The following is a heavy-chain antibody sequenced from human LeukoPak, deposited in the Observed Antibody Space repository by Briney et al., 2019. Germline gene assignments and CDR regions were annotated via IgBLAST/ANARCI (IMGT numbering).Heavy chain of an antibody. Sequence: PSDTLYLTRNVSDYSISSCYYWGWIRQAPGKGLEWISSSSHSGVTNYNPSLKRRVTVSLDTSKNQFSLRLSSVTAADTAVYFCARMGQQLSISNFDFWGQETLVSVSS. CDR2: SSHSGVT. CDR3: ARMGQQLSISNFDF. V-gene: IGHV4-38-2*02. CDR1: DYSISSCYY. J-gene: IGHJ4*02. D-gene: IGHD6-13*01.